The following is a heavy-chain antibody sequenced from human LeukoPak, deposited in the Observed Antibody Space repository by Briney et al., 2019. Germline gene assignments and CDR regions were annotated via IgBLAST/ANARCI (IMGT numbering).Heavy chain of an antibody. J-gene: IGHJ5*02. CDR1: GYSFTSYW. V-gene: IGHV5-51*01. Sequence: GESLKISCNGSGYSFTSYWIGWVRQMPGKGLEWMGIIYPGDSDTRYSPSFQGQVTISADKSISTAYLQWSSLNAPDTAMSSCARQNEGSGWNKYNNYWFDPWGQGTLVTVSS. D-gene: IGHD6-19*01. CDR2: IYPGDSDT. CDR3: ARQNEGSGWNKYNNYWFDP.